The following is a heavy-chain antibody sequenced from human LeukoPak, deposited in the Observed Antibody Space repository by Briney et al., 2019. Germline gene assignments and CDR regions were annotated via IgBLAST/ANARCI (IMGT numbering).Heavy chain of an antibody. D-gene: IGHD3-22*01. V-gene: IGHV1-8*01. J-gene: IGHJ4*02. Sequence: ASVKVSCNASGYTFSSYDINWVRQATGQGLEWMGWVNPSSGNTGYAQKFQGRLTMTRNTSISTAYMELSSLKSEDTAVYYCARDRRVSVVPYFDYWGQGTLVTVSS. CDR2: VNPSSGNT. CDR1: GYTFSSYD. CDR3: ARDRRVSVVPYFDY.